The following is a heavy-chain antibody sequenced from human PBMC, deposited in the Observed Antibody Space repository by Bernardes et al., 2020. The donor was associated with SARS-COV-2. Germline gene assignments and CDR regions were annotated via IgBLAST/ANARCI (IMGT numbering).Heavy chain of an antibody. J-gene: IGHJ3*01. V-gene: IGHV3-21*06. D-gene: IGHD3-9*01. CDR2: ISGPGMYI. Sequence: GESRTLSCVVSGFTFSNNQFSWFRQAPGKEREWVSSISGPGMYIYYGDSVRGRFTTSRDNTRTSVFLQMESLRAEDTAVYYCARDVGGTDWRFGFEVWGPGTTVPVSS. CDR3: ARDVGGTDWRFGFEV. CDR1: GFTFSNNQ.